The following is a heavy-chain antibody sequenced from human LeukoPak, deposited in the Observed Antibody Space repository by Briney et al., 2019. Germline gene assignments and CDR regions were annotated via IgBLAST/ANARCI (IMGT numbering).Heavy chain of an antibody. Sequence: SQTLSLTCTVPGGSISGYFWSWIRQPPGKGLEWIGHIYYSGSTTYNPSLKSRVTISVDTSKNRFSLKLSSVTAVDTAVYYCARDKSADYWGQGTLITVSS. CDR1: GGSISGYF. J-gene: IGHJ4*02. CDR3: ARDKSADY. V-gene: IGHV4-59*01. CDR2: IYYSGST.